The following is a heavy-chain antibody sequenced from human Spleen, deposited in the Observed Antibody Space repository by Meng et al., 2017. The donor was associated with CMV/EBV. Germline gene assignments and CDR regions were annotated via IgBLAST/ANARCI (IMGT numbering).Heavy chain of an antibody. D-gene: IGHD2-21*02. Sequence: GESLKISCAASGFTFGGYCMNWVRQAPGKGLEWVSSISSTSTYIYYADSVRGRFTISRDNAKNSLYLEMDSLRAEDTAVYYCATSAGDSPGFDYWGQGTLVTVSS. CDR1: GFTFGGYC. V-gene: IGHV3-21*01. J-gene: IGHJ4*02. CDR2: ISSTSTYI. CDR3: ATSAGDSPGFDY.